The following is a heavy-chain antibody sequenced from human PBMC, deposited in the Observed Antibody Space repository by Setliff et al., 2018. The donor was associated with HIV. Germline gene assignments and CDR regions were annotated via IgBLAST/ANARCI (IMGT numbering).Heavy chain of an antibody. D-gene: IGHD5-18*01. CDR1: GFTFSSYT. V-gene: IGHV3-21*01. J-gene: IGHJ4*02. CDR3: ASIELAAMVPVDY. CDR2: ISSSSYYI. Sequence: GGSLRLSCAASGFTFSSYTMNWVRQAPGKGLEWVSSISSSSYYIYYADSVKGRFTISRDNAKNSLFLQMNSLRAEDTAVFYCASIELAAMVPVDYWGQGTLVTVSS.